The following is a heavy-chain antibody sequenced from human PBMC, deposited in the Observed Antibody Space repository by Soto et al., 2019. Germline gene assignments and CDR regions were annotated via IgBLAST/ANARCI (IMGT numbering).Heavy chain of an antibody. Sequence: GGSLRLSCAASGFTFSRYSMHWVRQAPGKGLEWVAAIAYDETNESYADSVKGRFTISRENSKSMLYVQMNSLRPEDTAVYYCAKDQSTGEIDYWGQGTLVTVSS. D-gene: IGHD3-10*01. CDR1: GFTFSRYS. CDR3: AKDQSTGEIDY. V-gene: IGHV3-30-3*01. CDR2: IAYDETNE. J-gene: IGHJ4*02.